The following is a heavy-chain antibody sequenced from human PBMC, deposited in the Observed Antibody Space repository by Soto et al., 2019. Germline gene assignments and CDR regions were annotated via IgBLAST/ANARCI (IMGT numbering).Heavy chain of an antibody. CDR1: GGTFSSYT. CDR2: IIPILGIA. V-gene: IGHV1-69*02. CDR3: ARAEVVVVPAADAFDI. D-gene: IGHD2-2*01. Sequence: ASVKVSCKASGGTFSSYTISWVRQAPGQGLEWMGRIIPILGIANYAQKFQGRVTITADKSTSTAYMELSSLRSEDTAVYYCARAEVVVVPAADAFDIWGQGAMVTVSS. J-gene: IGHJ3*02.